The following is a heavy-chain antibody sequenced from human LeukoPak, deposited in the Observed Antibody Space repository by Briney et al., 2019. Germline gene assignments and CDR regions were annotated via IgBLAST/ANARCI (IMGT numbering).Heavy chain of an antibody. J-gene: IGHJ4*02. D-gene: IGHD3-3*01. Sequence: PSETLSLTCAVYGGSLSGYYWSWIRQPPGKGLEWIGEINHSGSTNYNPSLKSRVTISVDTSKNQFSLKLSSVTAADTAVYSCARWGTYYDFWSGPYYFDYWGQGTLVTVSS. V-gene: IGHV4-34*01. CDR3: ARWGTYYDFWSGPYYFDY. CDR2: INHSGST. CDR1: GGSLSGYY.